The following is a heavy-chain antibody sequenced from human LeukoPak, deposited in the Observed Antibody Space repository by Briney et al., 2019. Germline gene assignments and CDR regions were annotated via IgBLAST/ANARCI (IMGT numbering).Heavy chain of an antibody. Sequence: GGSLRLSCAASGFTFSSYWMSWVRQAPGKGLEWVANIKQDGSEKYYVDSVKGRFTISRDNAKNSLYLQMNSLRAEDTAVYYCAREVVIAEGYYYYYMDVWGKGTTVTVSS. V-gene: IGHV3-7*01. CDR3: AREVVIAEGYYYYYMDV. J-gene: IGHJ6*03. CDR1: GFTFSSYW. CDR2: IKQDGSEK. D-gene: IGHD2-15*01.